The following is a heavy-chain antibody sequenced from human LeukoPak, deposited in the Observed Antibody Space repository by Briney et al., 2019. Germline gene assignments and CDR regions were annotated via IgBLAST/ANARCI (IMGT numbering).Heavy chain of an antibody. D-gene: IGHD6-13*01. Sequence: GGSLRLSCAASGFSFHTHTMHWVRQAPGKGLECVSYISGSSSIIYYADSVKGRFTISRDNAKNSLYLEMNSLRDEDTAVYYCTRDAATCRFDYWGQGTLVTASS. V-gene: IGHV3-48*02. CDR1: GFSFHTHT. CDR2: ISGSSSII. J-gene: IGHJ4*02. CDR3: TRDAATCRFDY.